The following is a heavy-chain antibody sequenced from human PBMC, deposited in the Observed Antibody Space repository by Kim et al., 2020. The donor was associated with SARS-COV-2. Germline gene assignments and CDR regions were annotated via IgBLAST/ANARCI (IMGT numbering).Heavy chain of an antibody. V-gene: IGHV3-15*01. Sequence: GGSLRLSCAASGFTFSDAWMTWVRQAPGKGLEWVGRLKSKADGGTTDYAAPVQGRCSISRDDSKNSLYLQMNRLKTEGTAVYYCTTYCRGSGWYLGCVSWGEDTLLTVS. D-gene: IGHD6-19*01. J-gene: IGHJ1*01. CDR1: GFTFSDAW. CDR3: TTYCRGSGWYLGCVS. CDR2: LKSKADGGTT.